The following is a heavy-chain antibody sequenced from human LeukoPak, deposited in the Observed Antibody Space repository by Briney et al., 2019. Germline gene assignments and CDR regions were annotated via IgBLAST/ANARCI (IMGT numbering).Heavy chain of an antibody. CDR2: IYTSGST. D-gene: IGHD5-18*01. V-gene: IGHV4-61*02. Sequence: SETLSLTCTVSGGSISSGSYYWSWIRQPAGKGLEWIGRIYTSGSTNYNPSLKSRVTISVDTSKNQFSLKLSSVTAADTAVYYCARADGYSYVRVWYFDLWGRGTLVTVSS. CDR3: ARADGYSYVRVWYFDL. CDR1: GGSISSGSYY. J-gene: IGHJ2*01.